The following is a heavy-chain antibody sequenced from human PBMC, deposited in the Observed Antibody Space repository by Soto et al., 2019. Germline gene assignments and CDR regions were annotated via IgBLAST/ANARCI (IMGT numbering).Heavy chain of an antibody. CDR3: AILTTLVKGFDY. D-gene: IGHD3-9*01. CDR1: KGNVIRYG. CDR2: IYPADSDA. Sequence: KIRRRGFKGNVIRYGIGCMSQKTGRGLEWMGIIYPADSDARYSPSFQGQVTFSVDKSISTAYLQWTSLKASDTAMYYCAILTTLVKGFDYWGQGTLVTVSS. V-gene: IGHV5-51*01. J-gene: IGHJ4*02.